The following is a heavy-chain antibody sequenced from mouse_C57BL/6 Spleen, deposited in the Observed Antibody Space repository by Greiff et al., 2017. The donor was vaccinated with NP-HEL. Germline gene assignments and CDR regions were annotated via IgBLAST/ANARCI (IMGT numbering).Heavy chain of an antibody. D-gene: IGHD2-3*01. CDR2: IYPRSGNT. Sequence: VHLVESGAELARPGASVKLSCKASGYTFTSYGISWVKQRTGQGLEWIGEIYPRSGNTYYNEKFKGKATLTADKSSSTAYMELRSLTSEDSAVYFCARGWDTGAMDYWGQGTSVTVSS. CDR1: GYTFTSYG. J-gene: IGHJ4*01. CDR3: ARGWDTGAMDY. V-gene: IGHV1-81*01.